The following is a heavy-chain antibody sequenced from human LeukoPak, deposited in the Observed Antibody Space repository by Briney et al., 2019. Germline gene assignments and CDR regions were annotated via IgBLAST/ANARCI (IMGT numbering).Heavy chain of an antibody. V-gene: IGHV1-2*02. J-gene: IGHJ3*02. CDR2: IHPNSGGT. CDR3: ARDLPIGSYGGKGPGAFDI. D-gene: IGHD1-26*01. CDR1: GYTFTGYY. Sequence: ASVKVSCKVSGYTFTGYYMHWVRQAPGQGLEWMGWIHPNSGGTNYAQKFQGRVTMTRDTSISTAYMELSRLTSDDTAVYYCARDLPIGSYGGKGPGAFDIWGQGTMVTVPS.